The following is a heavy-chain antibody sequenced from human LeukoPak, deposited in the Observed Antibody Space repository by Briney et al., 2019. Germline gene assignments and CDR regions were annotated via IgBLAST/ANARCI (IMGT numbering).Heavy chain of an antibody. V-gene: IGHV1-46*01. CDR2: INPSGGST. CDR3: ARSSGVGATNDWAFDI. D-gene: IGHD1-26*01. Sequence: ASVKVSCKASGYTFTSYYMHWVRQSPGQGLECMGIINPSGGSTSYAQNFQGRVTMTRDMSTSTVYMELSSLRSEDTAVYYCARSSGVGATNDWAFDIWGQGTMVTVSS. CDR1: GYTFTSYY. J-gene: IGHJ3*02.